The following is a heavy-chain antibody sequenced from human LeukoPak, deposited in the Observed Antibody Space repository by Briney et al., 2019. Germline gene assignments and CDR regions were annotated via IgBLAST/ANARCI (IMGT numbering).Heavy chain of an antibody. Sequence: PGGSLRLSCAASGFTFNTYGMNWVRQAPGKGLEWLSYIGPGPSHTYYADSVRGRFVISRDDAKSSLYLQMSSLRAEDTAVYYCARVRCSSTSCYTANWFDPWGQGTLVTVSS. CDR3: ARVRCSSTSCYTANWFDP. D-gene: IGHD2-2*02. V-gene: IGHV3-21*01. CDR1: GFTFNTYG. J-gene: IGHJ5*02. CDR2: IGPGPSHT.